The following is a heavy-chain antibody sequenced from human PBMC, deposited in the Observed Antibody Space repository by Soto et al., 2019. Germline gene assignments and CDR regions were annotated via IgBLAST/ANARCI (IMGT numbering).Heavy chain of an antibody. CDR1: GFTFSDYY. D-gene: IGHD6-6*01. J-gene: IGHJ4*02. V-gene: IGHV3-11*01. CDR2: ISNSGRTL. CDR3: ARDLVAVSGGVYSSSSGGYFFDF. Sequence: ESGGGLVTPGGSLRLSCAASGFTFSDYYMSWIRQAPGKGLEWVSYISNSGRTLYYADSMKGRLTISRDNAKNSLFLQMNSLRSEDTAVYYCARDLVAVSGGVYSSSSGGYFFDFWGQGTLVTVSS.